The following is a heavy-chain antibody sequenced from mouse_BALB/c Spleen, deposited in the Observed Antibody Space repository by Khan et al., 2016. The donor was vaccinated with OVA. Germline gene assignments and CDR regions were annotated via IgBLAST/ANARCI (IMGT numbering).Heavy chain of an antibody. CDR3: ARKDYYDCSPFAY. Sequence: EVQLLESGPGLVKPSQSLSLTCTVTGYSITSEYTWNWIRQFPGNKLEWMGFISYSGNTRYNPSLKSRISITRDTSKNQFFLQLNYVNYEDTATYYCARKDYYDCSPFAYWGQGTMVTVSA. CDR1: GYSITSEYT. J-gene: IGHJ3*01. V-gene: IGHV3-2*02. D-gene: IGHD2-4*01. CDR2: ISYSGNT.